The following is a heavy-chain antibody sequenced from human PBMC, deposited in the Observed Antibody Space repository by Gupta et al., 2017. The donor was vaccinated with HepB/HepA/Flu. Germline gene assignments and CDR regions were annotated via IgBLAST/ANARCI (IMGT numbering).Heavy chain of an antibody. V-gene: IGHV4-34*01. Sequence: QVQLQQWGAGLLKPSETLSLTCAVYGGSFSGYYWSWIRQPPGKGLEWIGEINHSGSTNYNPSLKSRVTISVDTSKNQFSLKLSSVTAADTAVYYCARRWGTIQSFDYWGQGTLVTVSS. CDR3: ARRWGTIQSFDY. CDR1: GGSFSGYY. CDR2: INHSGST. J-gene: IGHJ4*02. D-gene: IGHD3-16*01.